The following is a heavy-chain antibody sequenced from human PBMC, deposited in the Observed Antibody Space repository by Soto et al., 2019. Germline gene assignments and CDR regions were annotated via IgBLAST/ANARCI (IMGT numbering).Heavy chain of an antibody. J-gene: IGHJ3*02. CDR1: GYTFTSYD. CDR3: ASQPQNYYDSSGYFDAFDI. CDR2: MNPNSGNT. Sequence: ASVKVSCKASGYTFTSYDINWVRQATGQGLEWMGWMNPNSGNTGYAQKFQGRVTMTRNTSMSTAYMELSSLRSEDTAVYYCASQPQNYYDSSGYFDAFDIWGQGTMVTVSS. V-gene: IGHV1-8*01. D-gene: IGHD3-22*01.